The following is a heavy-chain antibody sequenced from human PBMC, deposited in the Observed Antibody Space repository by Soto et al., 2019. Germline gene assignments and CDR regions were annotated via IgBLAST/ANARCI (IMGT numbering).Heavy chain of an antibody. Sequence: GASVKVSCKASGYTFTNYEINWVRQATGQGLEWMRWMNPGSGNTGYAHKFQGRVTMTRNISISTAYMELSRLGSDDTAIYYCARMASSGSLNWFDPWGQGTLVTVSS. CDR3: ARMASSGSLNWFDP. J-gene: IGHJ5*02. D-gene: IGHD3-10*01. V-gene: IGHV1-8*01. CDR1: GYTFTNYE. CDR2: MNPGSGNT.